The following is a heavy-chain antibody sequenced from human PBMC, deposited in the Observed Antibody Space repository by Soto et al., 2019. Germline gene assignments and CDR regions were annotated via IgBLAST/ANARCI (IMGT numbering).Heavy chain of an antibody. CDR1: GGSISRGGYY. CDR2: IYYSGST. J-gene: IGHJ6*03. V-gene: IGHV4-31*03. D-gene: IGHD2-15*01. CDR3: ARALRGVAASNWYMDV. Sequence: SETLSLTCTVSGGSISRGGYYWSWIRQHPGKGLEWIGYIYYSGSTYYNPSLKSRVTISVDTSKNQFSLKLSSVTAADTAVYYCARALRGVAASNWYMDVWGKGTTVTVSS.